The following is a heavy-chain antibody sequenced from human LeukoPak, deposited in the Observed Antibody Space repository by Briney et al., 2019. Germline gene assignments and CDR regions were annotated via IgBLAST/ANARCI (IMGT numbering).Heavy chain of an antibody. J-gene: IGHJ4*02. D-gene: IGHD5-12*01. CDR2: ISYDGSNK. CDR1: GFTFSSYA. V-gene: IGHV3-30*04. Sequence: GGSLRLSCAASGFTFSSYAMHWVRQAPGKGLEWVAVISYDGSNKYYADSVKGRFTISRDNSKNTLYLQMNSLRAEDTAVYYCASPKASNPVDDYWGQGTLVTVSS. CDR3: ASPKASNPVDDY.